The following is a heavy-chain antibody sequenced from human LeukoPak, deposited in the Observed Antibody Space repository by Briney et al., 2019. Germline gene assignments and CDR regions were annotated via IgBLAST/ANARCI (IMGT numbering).Heavy chain of an antibody. D-gene: IGHD3-10*01. Sequence: ASVKVSCKASGYTFTSYGISWVRQAPGQGLEWMGRISAYNGNTNYAQKLQGRVIMTTDTSTSTAYMELRSLRSDDTAVYYCARARERSRGSGSYLTKDYYYYMDVWGKGTTVTVSS. CDR1: GYTFTSYG. CDR3: ARARERSRGSGSYLTKDYYYYMDV. J-gene: IGHJ6*03. CDR2: ISAYNGNT. V-gene: IGHV1-18*01.